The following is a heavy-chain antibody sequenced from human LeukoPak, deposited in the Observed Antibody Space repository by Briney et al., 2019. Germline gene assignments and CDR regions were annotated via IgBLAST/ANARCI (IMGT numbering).Heavy chain of an antibody. V-gene: IGHV3-30*03. CDR1: GFTFSRCA. D-gene: IGHD2-15*01. CDR3: TVVVVAAFDY. CDR2: ISYDGSNK. J-gene: IGHJ4*02. Sequence: GRSLRPSCAASGFTFSRCAMLWVRQAPGKGLEWVALISYDGSNKYYADSVKGRFTISRDNSKNTVYLQMSSLRAEDTAVYFCTVVVVAAFDYWGQGTLVTISS.